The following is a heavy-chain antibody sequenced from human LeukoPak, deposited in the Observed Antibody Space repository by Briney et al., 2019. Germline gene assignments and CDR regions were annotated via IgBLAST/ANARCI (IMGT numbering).Heavy chain of an antibody. Sequence: GGSLRLSCAASGFTLSDYWMHWVRQAPGKGLEWISSINSRGSGEYYADSVKGRFTISRDNAKNSLYLQMNSLRAEDTAVYYCAREGSIVPHQDLDYWGQGTLVTVSS. V-gene: IGHV3-21*01. J-gene: IGHJ4*02. D-gene: IGHD2-8*01. CDR3: AREGSIVPHQDLDY. CDR2: INSRGSGE. CDR1: GFTLSDYW.